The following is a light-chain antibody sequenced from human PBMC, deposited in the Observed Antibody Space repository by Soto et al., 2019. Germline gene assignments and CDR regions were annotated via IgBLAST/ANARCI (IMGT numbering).Light chain of an antibody. CDR1: QSLSSN. Sequence: EIVMTQSPATLSVSPGERATLSCRASQSLSSNLAWYQQKPGQAPRLLIYGASTRATGIPARFSGSGSGTEFTLTISSLQSEDFAVYYCEQYNNWFSITFGQGTRLEIK. J-gene: IGKJ5*01. CDR2: GAS. CDR3: EQYNNWFSIT. V-gene: IGKV3-15*01.